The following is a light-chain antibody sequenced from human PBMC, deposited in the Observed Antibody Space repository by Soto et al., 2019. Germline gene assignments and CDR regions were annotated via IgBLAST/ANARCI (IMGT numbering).Light chain of an antibody. Sequence: EIVVTQSPATLSVSPGERATLSCRASQGVGSNLAWYQQRPGQAPRLLIYGTSTRATGIPDRFSGSGSGTDFTLTISRLEPEDFAVYYCQQYGSSPWTFGQGTKVDI. CDR3: QQYGSSPWT. CDR1: QGVGSN. V-gene: IGKV3-20*01. J-gene: IGKJ1*01. CDR2: GTS.